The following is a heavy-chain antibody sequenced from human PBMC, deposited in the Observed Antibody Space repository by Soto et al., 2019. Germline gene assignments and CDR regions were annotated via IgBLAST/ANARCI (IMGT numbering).Heavy chain of an antibody. D-gene: IGHD6-13*01. CDR3: AIRGAAGTEYFDY. V-gene: IGHV4-34*01. J-gene: IGHJ4*02. Sequence: SETLSLTCAVYGVSFSGYYLSWIRQPPGKGLEWIGEINHSGSTNYNPSLKSRVTISVDTSKNQFSLKLSSVTAADTAVYYCAIRGAAGTEYFDYWGQGTLVTVS. CDR2: INHSGST. CDR1: GVSFSGYY.